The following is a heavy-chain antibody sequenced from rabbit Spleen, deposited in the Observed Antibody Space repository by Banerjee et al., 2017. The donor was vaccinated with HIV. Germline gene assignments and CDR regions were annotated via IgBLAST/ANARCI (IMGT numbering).Heavy chain of an antibody. V-gene: IGHV1S45*01. D-gene: IGHD4-1*01. Sequence: QEQLVESGGGLVQHGGSLKLSCKASGFSFNSGYDMCWVRQAPGKGLEWIACVYNGDSGSRTYYATWAKGRFTISKTSTTLTLQMTSLTAADTATYFCARDLAGVIGWNFNLWGPGALVTVS. CDR1: GFSFNSGYD. J-gene: IGHJ4*01. CDR2: VYNGDSGSRT. CDR3: ARDLAGVIGWNFNL.